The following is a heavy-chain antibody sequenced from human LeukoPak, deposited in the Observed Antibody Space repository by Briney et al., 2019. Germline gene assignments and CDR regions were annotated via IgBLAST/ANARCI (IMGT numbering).Heavy chain of an antibody. V-gene: IGHV3-53*04. Sequence: GGSLRLSCAASGFTVSSNYMSWVRQAPGKGLEWVSVIYSGGSTYYADSVKGRFTISRHNSKNTLYLQMNSLRAEDTAVYYCARYGSSWPYWYFDLWGRGTLVTVSS. CDR1: GFTVSSNY. CDR3: ARYGSSWPYWYFDL. D-gene: IGHD6-13*01. CDR2: IYSGGST. J-gene: IGHJ2*01.